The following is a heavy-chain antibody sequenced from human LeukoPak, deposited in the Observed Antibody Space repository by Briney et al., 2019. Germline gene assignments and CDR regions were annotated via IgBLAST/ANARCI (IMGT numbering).Heavy chain of an antibody. CDR1: GGSSSSSSYY. D-gene: IGHD3-22*01. CDR3: ARNYYDTKKPWD. J-gene: IGHJ4*02. CDR2: IYYSGST. V-gene: IGHV4-39*01. Sequence: PSETLSLTCTVSGGSSSSSSYYWGWIRQPPGKGLEWIGSIYYSGSTYYNPSLKSRVTISVDTSKNQFSLKLSSVTAADTAVYFCARNYYDTKKPWDWGQGTLVTVSS.